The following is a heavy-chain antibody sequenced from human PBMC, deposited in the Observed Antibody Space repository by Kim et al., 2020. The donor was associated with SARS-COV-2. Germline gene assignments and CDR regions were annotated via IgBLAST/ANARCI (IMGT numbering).Heavy chain of an antibody. J-gene: IGHJ6*02. CDR2: IYPGDSDT. D-gene: IGHD3-10*01. CDR1: GYSFTSYW. V-gene: IGHV5-51*01. CDR3: ARLSYYYGSGSYYYYGMDV. Sequence: GESLKISCKGSGYSFTSYWIGWVRQMPGKGLEWMGIIYPGDSDTRYSPSFQGQDTISADKSISTAYLQWSSLKASDTAMYYCARLSYYYGSGSYYYYGMDVWGQGTTVTVSS.